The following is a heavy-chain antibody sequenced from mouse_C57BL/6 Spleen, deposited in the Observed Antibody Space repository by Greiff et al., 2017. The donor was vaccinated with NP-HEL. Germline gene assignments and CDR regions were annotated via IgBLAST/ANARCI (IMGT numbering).Heavy chain of an antibody. CDR2: IDPENGDT. CDR1: GFNIKDDY. Sequence: VQLKESGAELVRPGASVKLSCTASGFNIKDDYMHWVKQRPEQGLEWIGWIDPENGDTEYASKFQGKATITADTSSNTAYLQLSSLTSEDTAVYYCTIPGRGSAWFAYWGQGTLVTVSA. CDR3: TIPGRGSAWFAY. V-gene: IGHV14-4*01. D-gene: IGHD3-1*01. J-gene: IGHJ3*01.